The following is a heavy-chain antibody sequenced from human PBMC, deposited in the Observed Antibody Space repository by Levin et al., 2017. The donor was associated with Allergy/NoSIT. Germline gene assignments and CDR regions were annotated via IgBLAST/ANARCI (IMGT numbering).Heavy chain of an antibody. D-gene: IGHD3/OR15-3a*01. V-gene: IGHV3-21*01. Sequence: GGSLRLSCAASGFTFSSYSMNWVRQAPGKGLEWVSSISSSSSYIYYADSVKGRFTISRDNAKNSLYLQMNSLRAEDTAVYYCARTAGKGTRIYYYYYYMDVWGKGTTVTVSS. CDR3: ARTAGKGTRIYYYYYYMDV. CDR1: GFTFSSYS. CDR2: ISSSSSYI. J-gene: IGHJ6*03.